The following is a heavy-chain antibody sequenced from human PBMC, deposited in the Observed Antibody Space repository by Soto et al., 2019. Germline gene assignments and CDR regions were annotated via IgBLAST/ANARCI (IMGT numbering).Heavy chain of an antibody. V-gene: IGHV4-59*01. J-gene: IGHJ4*02. CDR3: ARGGGLRYFDWSPQIDY. D-gene: IGHD3-9*01. CDR2: IYYSGST. CDR1: GGSISSYY. Sequence: SETLSLTCTVSGGSISSYYWSWIRQPPGKGLEWIGYIYYSGSTNYNPSLKSRVTISVDTSKNQFSLKLSSVTAADTAVYYCARGGGLRYFDWSPQIDYWGQGTLVTVSS.